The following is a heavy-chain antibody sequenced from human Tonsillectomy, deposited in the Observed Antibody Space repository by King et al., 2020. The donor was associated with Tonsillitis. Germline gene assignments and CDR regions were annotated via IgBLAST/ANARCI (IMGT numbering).Heavy chain of an antibody. CDR1: GGSISSSSYY. V-gene: IGHV4-39*01. CDR2: IYNRGNT. Sequence: LQLQESGPGLVKPSETLSLTCTVSGGSISSSSYYWGWIRQPPGKGLEWIGSIYNRGNTYYNPSLKSRVTISVDTSKNQFSLKVSSVTAADTAVYYCARQSFGTFDYWGQGTLVSVSS. J-gene: IGHJ4*02. CDR3: ARQSFGTFDY. D-gene: IGHD3-16*01.